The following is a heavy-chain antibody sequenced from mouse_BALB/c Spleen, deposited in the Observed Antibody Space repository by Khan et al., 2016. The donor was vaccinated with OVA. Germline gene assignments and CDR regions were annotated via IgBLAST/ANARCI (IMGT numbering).Heavy chain of an antibody. D-gene: IGHD2-2*01. CDR2: IDPFGGGT. CDR1: GYSFTSYY. CDR3: TRHGYVAWFTY. J-gene: IGHJ3*01. Sequence: VQLQQSGPELMKPGASVKISCKASGYSFTSYYIHWVMQSHGKSLEWIGYIDPFGGGTTYNQKFKGKATLTADKSSSTAYIHLSSLTSEDSAVYYCTRHGYVAWFTYWGQGTLVTVSA. V-gene: IGHV1S135*01.